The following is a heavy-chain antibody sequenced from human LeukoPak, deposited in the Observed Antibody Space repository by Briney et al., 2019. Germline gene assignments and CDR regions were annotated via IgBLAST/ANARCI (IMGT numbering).Heavy chain of an antibody. J-gene: IGHJ4*01. CDR1: GFTFSSYA. Sequence: GGSLRLSCAASGFTFSSYAMSWVRQAPGKGLERVSAISGSGGSTYYADSVKGRFTISRDNPKNTLYLQMNSLRAEDTAVYYCAKDQTVRGVIIDYFDYWGQGTLVTVSS. CDR2: ISGSGGST. CDR3: AKDQTVRGVIIDYFDY. D-gene: IGHD3-10*01. V-gene: IGHV3-23*01.